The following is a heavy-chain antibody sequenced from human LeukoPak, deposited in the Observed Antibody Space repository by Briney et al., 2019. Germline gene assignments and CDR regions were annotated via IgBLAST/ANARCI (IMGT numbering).Heavy chain of an antibody. J-gene: IGHJ2*01. CDR2: IYHSGST. CDR3: ARDRDGYNSRYFDL. Sequence: SETLSPTCAVSGGSISSGGYSWSWIRQPPGKGLEWIVYIYHSGSTYYNPSLKSRVTISVDRSKNQFSLKLSSVTAADTAVYYCARDRDGYNSRYFDLWGRGTLVTVSS. D-gene: IGHD5-12*01. CDR1: GGSISSGGYS. V-gene: IGHV4-30-2*01.